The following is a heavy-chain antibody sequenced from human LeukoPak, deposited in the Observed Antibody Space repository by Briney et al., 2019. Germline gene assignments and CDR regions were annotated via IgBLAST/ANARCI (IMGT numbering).Heavy chain of an antibody. Sequence: PSETLSLTCTVSGGSISSYYWSWIRQPPGKGLEWIGSIYYSGSTYYNPSLKSRVTISVDTSKNQFFLKLSSVTAADTAVYYCARQELRFYYYMDVWGKGTTVTVSS. J-gene: IGHJ6*03. D-gene: IGHD1-7*01. CDR3: ARQELRFYYYMDV. V-gene: IGHV4-59*08. CDR2: IYYSGST. CDR1: GGSISSYY.